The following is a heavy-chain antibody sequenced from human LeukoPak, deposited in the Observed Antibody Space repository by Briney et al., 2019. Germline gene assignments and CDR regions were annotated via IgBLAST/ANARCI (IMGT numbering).Heavy chain of an antibody. V-gene: IGHV2-5*02. Sequence: ESGPTLVKPTQTLRLTCTFSGFSLSTSGVGVGWIRQPPGKALEWLALIYWDDDKRYSPSLKSRLTITKDTSKNQVVLTMTNMDPVEPAQYYFSLTLYYYGSGRYYMDVWGKGTTVTVSS. D-gene: IGHD3-10*01. CDR3: SLTLYYYGSGRYYMDV. J-gene: IGHJ6*03. CDR2: IYWDDDK. CDR1: GFSLSTSGVG.